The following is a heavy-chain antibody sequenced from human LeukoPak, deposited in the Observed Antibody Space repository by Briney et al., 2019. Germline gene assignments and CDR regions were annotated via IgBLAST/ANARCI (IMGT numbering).Heavy chain of an antibody. D-gene: IGHD3-22*01. V-gene: IGHV4-39*07. CDR3: ARASFYYDSSGLNP. CDR2: IYYSGST. J-gene: IGHJ5*02. Sequence: SETLSLTCTVSGGSISSSSYYWGWIRQPPGKGLEWIGSIYYSGSTYYNPSLKSRVTISVDTSKNQFSLKLSSVTAADTAVYYCARASFYYDSSGLNPWGQGTLVTVSS. CDR1: GGSISSSSYY.